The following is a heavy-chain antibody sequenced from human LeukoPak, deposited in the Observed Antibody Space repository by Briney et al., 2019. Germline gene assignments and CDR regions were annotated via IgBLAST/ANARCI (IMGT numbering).Heavy chain of an antibody. V-gene: IGHV3-48*04. D-gene: IGHD3-22*01. Sequence: PGGSLRLSCAASGFTYSSYAMNWVRQAPGKGLEWVSYISSSSSTIYYADSVKGRFTISRDNAKNSLYLQMNSLRAEDTAVYYCARRRYYDSSGYYDNYFDYWGQGTLVTVSS. CDR1: GFTYSSYA. CDR2: ISSSSSTI. CDR3: ARRRYYDSSGYYDNYFDY. J-gene: IGHJ4*02.